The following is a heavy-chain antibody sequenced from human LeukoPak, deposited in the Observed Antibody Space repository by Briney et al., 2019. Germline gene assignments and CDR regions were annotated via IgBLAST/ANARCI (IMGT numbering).Heavy chain of an antibody. CDR1: GLIFSHYS. CDR3: ARAFHFGDFFDY. V-gene: IGHV3-74*01. CDR2: INGDGSSA. D-gene: IGHD4-17*01. J-gene: IGHJ4*02. Sequence: PGGSLRLSCAVSGLIFSHYSMHWVRQAPGKGLLWVSGINGDGSSASYGNSVKGRFTISRDNAKITLFLQMNSLTVEDTAVYYCARAFHFGDFFDYWGQGALVTVSS.